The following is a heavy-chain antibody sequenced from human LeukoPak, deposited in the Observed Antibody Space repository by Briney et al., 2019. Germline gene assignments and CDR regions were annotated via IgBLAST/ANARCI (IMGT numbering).Heavy chain of an antibody. CDR3: TKYQLLWGGWFDP. CDR2: IRSKAYGGTT. J-gene: IGHJ5*02. D-gene: IGHD2-2*01. CDR1: GFTFGDYA. V-gene: IGHV3-49*04. Sequence: GSLRLSCTASGFTFGDYAMSWVRQAPGKGVEGVGFIRSKAYGGTTEYAASVKGRFTISRLDSKSIAYLQMNSLKTEDTAVYYCTKYQLLWGGWFDPWGQGTLVTVSS.